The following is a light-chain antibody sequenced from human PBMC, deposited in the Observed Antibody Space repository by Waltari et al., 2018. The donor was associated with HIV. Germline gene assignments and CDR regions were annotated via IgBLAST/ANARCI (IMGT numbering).Light chain of an antibody. CDR1: SSNIGSKY. V-gene: IGLV1-47*01. CDR3: AAWDDSLSGGV. J-gene: IGLJ3*02. Sequence: QSVLTQPPSASGTPGQRVTISCSGSSSNIGSKYVYWYQHLPGTAPKLLIYRNNQRPSGFPDRFSGSKSGTSASLAIRGLRSEDEADYYCAAWDDSLSGGVFGGGTKLTVL. CDR2: RNN.